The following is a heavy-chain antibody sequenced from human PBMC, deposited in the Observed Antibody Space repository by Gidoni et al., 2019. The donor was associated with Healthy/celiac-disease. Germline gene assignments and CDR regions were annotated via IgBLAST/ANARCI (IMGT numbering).Heavy chain of an antibody. J-gene: IGHJ6*03. CDR3: ARDSTVTTLLRTGYYYYYMDV. Sequence: QVQLVQSGAAVKKPGSSVKVSCKASGGTFSSYAISWVRQAPGQGLEWMGGIIPIFGTANYAQKFQGRVTITADESTSTAYMELSSLRSEDTAVYYCARDSTVTTLLRTGYYYYYMDVWGKGTTVTVSS. CDR1: GGTFSSYA. V-gene: IGHV1-69*01. D-gene: IGHD4-4*01. CDR2: IIPIFGTA.